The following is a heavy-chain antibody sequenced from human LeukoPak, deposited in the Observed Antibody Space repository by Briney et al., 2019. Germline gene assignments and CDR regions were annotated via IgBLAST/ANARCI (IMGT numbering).Heavy chain of an antibody. CDR2: IYHSGST. Sequence: SSETLSLTCAVSGGPISSGGYSWSWIRQPPGKGLEWIGYIYHSGSTYYNPSLKSRVTISVDRSKNQFSLELSSVTAADTAVYYCGRRRGDLLDYWGQGTLGTVSS. CDR3: GRRRGDLLDY. J-gene: IGHJ4*02. CDR1: GGPISSGGYS. V-gene: IGHV4-30-2*01. D-gene: IGHD7-27*01.